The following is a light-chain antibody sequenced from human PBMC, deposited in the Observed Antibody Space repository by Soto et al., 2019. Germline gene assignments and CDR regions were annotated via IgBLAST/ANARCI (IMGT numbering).Light chain of an antibody. CDR3: QSYDRSLSGYV. Sequence: QSVLTQPPSVSGAPGQRVTVSCTGSNSNIGAGYDVHWYQQLPGTAPKLLIYANGDRPSGVPRRFSGSKPGASASLAISGLQAEDEADYYCQSYDRSLSGYVLGTGTKLTVL. CDR2: ANG. V-gene: IGLV1-40*01. CDR1: NSNIGAGYD. J-gene: IGLJ1*01.